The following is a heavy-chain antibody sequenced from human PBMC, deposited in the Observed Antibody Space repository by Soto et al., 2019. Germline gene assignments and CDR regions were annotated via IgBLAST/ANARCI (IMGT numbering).Heavy chain of an antibody. V-gene: IGHV1-2*04. J-gene: IGHJ6*02. CDR2: INPNSGGT. D-gene: IGHD2-21*01. CDR1: GYTFTGYY. CDR3: ARGHRTIRSYYYYGMDV. Sequence: GESLKISCKASGYTFTGYYMHWVRQAPGQGLEWMGWINPNSGGTNYAQKFQGWVTMTRDTSISTAYMELSRLRSDDTAVYYCARGHRTIRSYYYYGMDVWGQGTTVTVSS.